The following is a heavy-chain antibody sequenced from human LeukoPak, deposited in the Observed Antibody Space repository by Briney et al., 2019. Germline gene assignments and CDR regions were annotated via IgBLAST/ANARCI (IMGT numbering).Heavy chain of an antibody. Sequence: SETLSLTCAVSGGSMGNYYWTWFRQPAGKGLEWIGRIYTNGRTRYNPSLKSRVTMSVDTSKNQVSMNLRSVTAADTAVYYCARDEESWGQGALVTVSS. CDR1: GGSMGNYY. J-gene: IGHJ5*02. CDR3: ARDEES. D-gene: IGHD3-10*01. V-gene: IGHV4-4*07. CDR2: IYTNGRT.